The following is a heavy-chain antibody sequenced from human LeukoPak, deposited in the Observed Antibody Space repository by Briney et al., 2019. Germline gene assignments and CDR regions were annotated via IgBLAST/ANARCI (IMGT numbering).Heavy chain of an antibody. CDR1: GGSISSYY. CDR2: IYTSGST. J-gene: IGHJ6*03. V-gene: IGHV4-4*07. D-gene: IGHD3-10*01. Sequence: SETLSLTCTVSGGSISSYYWSWIRQPAGKGLEWIGRIYTSGSTNYNPSLKSRVTISVDPSKNQISLRLSSVTAADTAVYYCARVLYGSGSLYYYYYYMDVWGKGTTVTISS. CDR3: ARVLYGSGSLYYYYYYMDV.